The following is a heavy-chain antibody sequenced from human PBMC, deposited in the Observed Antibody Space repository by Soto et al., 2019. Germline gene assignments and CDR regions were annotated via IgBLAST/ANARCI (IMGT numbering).Heavy chain of an antibody. V-gene: IGHV4-59*01. J-gene: IGHJ6*02. Sequence: QVQLQESGPGLVKASETLSLTCTVSGDSISTDYWSWIRQPPGKRLEYIGFIYNGGSPNYSPSLESRVTISPDTSKNHFSLTLSSVTAADTAVYYCARGEWFLRGYGMDGWGRGTTVTVS. CDR3: ARGEWFLRGYGMDG. CDR2: IYNGGSP. D-gene: IGHD3-3*01. CDR1: GDSISTDY.